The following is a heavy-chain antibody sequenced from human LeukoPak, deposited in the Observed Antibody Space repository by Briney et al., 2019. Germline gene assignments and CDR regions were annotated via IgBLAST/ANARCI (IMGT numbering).Heavy chain of an antibody. J-gene: IGHJ4*02. CDR1: GFTFSSYA. D-gene: IGHD5-18*01. Sequence: GGSLRLSCAASGFTFSSYAMSWVRQAPGKGLEWVSGISGSGGSTYYADSVKGRFIFSRDNSKNTLYLQMNSLRAEDTAVYYCAKGGLGYSYGLIDYWGQGTLVSVSS. CDR3: AKGGLGYSYGLIDY. V-gene: IGHV3-23*01. CDR2: ISGSGGST.